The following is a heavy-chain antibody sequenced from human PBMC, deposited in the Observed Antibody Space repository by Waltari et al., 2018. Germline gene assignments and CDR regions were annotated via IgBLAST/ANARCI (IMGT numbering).Heavy chain of an antibody. CDR2: ILPSGGT. J-gene: IGHJ4*02. CDR3: ARGGDCGGDCVLGY. V-gene: IGHV4-34*01. Sequence: QVQLQQWGAGLLKPSETLSLTCVIHSGSFSGFHWSWLRQPPGQGLEGIGEILPSGGTNYKPSLKSRVTMSVDTFTNQFSLKVVSVDAADTAVYYCARGGDCGGDCVLGYWGQGTLVTVSS. D-gene: IGHD2-21*02. CDR1: SGSFSGFH.